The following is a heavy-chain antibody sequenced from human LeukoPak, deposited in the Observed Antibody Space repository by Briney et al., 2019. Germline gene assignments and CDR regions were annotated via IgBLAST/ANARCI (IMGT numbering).Heavy chain of an antibody. CDR2: ISPNSGGT. Sequence: GASVKVSCKASGYTFTGYYMHWVRQAPGQGLEWMGWISPNSGGTNYAQKFQGRVTMTRDTSISTAYMELSRLRSDDTAVYYCARVIAAAGPPGWFDPWGQGTLVTVSS. CDR3: ARVIAAAGPPGWFDP. J-gene: IGHJ5*02. D-gene: IGHD6-13*01. V-gene: IGHV1-2*02. CDR1: GYTFTGYY.